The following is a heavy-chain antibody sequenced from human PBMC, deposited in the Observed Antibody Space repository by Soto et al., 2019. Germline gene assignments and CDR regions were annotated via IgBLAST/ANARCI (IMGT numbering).Heavy chain of an antibody. D-gene: IGHD6-19*01. J-gene: IGHJ5*02. V-gene: IGHV4-59*01. CDR1: GGSISSYY. CDR2: IYYSGST. CDR3: ARAERGIAVAGNWFDP. Sequence: SETLSLTCTVSGGSISSYYWSWIRQPPGKGLEWIGYIYYSGSTNYNPSLKSRVTISVDTSKNQFSLKLSSVTAADTAVYYCARAERGIAVAGNWFDPWGQGTPVTVSS.